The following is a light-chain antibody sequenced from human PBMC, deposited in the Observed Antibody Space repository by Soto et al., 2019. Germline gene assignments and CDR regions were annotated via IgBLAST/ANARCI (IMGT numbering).Light chain of an antibody. Sequence: QSVLTQPASVSGSPVQSITISCTGTSSDVGGYNYVSWYQQHPGKAPKLMIYDVSKRPSGVSNRFSGSKSGNTASLTISGLQAEDEADYYCSSKRGSTGVFGTGTKVTVL. CDR1: SSDVGGYNY. CDR3: SSKRGSTGV. CDR2: DVS. J-gene: IGLJ1*01. V-gene: IGLV2-14*01.